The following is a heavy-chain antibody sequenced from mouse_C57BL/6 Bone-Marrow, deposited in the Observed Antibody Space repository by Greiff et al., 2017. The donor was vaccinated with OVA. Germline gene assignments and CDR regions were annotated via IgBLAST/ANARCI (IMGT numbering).Heavy chain of an antibody. CDR3: ARHEDGYYASYFDY. CDR2: IYPGDGDT. J-gene: IGHJ2*01. CDR1: GYAFSSSW. V-gene: IGHV1-82*01. D-gene: IGHD2-3*01. Sequence: ESGPELVKPGASVKISCKASGYAFSSSWMNWVKQRPGKGLEWIGRIYPGDGDTNYNGKFKGKATLTADKSSSTAYMQLSSLTSEDSAVYFGARHEDGYYASYFDYWGQGTTLTVSS.